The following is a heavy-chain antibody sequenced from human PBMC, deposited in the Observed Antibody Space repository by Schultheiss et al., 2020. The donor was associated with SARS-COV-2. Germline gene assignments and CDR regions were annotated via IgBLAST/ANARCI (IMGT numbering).Heavy chain of an antibody. CDR3: ARNFGASVGYDY. J-gene: IGHJ4*02. CDR1: GFTFSSYG. V-gene: IGHV3-30*03. CDR2: ISYDGSNK. D-gene: IGHD3-3*01. Sequence: GGSLRLSCAASGFTFSSYGMHWVRQAPGKGLEWVAVISYDGSNKYYADSVKGRFTISRDNAKNSLYLQVNSLRAEDTAIYYCARNFGASVGYDYWGQGTLVTVSS.